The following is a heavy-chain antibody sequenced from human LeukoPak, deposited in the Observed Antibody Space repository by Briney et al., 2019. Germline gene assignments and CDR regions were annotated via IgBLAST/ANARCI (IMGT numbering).Heavy chain of an antibody. J-gene: IGHJ4*02. CDR1: GFSFKDYA. D-gene: IGHD5-12*01. CDR2: TSYDESTK. V-gene: IGHV3-30*04. CDR3: ARDRDWLRDFDY. Sequence: GGSLRLSCAASGFSFKDYAMHWVRQSPGKGLEWVAVTSYDESTKYYVDSVRGRFTISRDNSKNTLFPQMNSLRDEDTAFYYCARDRDWLRDFDYWGQGTLVTVSS.